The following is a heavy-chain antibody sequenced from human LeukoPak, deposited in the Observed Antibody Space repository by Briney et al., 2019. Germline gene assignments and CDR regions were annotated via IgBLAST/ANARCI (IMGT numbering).Heavy chain of an antibody. J-gene: IGHJ4*02. CDR2: INTNTGNP. Sequence: GASVKVSCKASGYTFTSYAMNWVRQAPGQGLEWMGWINTNTGNPTYAQGFTGRFVFSLDTSVSTAYLQISSLKAEDTAVYYCARVLNGWELQPFDSWGQGTLVTVSS. V-gene: IGHV7-4-1*02. D-gene: IGHD1-26*01. CDR3: ARVLNGWELQPFDS. CDR1: GYTFTSYA.